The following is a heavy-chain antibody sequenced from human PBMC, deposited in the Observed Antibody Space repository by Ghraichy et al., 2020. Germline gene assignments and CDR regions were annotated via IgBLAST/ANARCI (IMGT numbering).Heavy chain of an antibody. CDR1: GFTFSSYS. CDR3: ASYTAHFDY. V-gene: IGHV3-48*02. D-gene: IGHD5-18*01. J-gene: IGHJ4*02. CDR2: ISSSSSTI. Sequence: LSLTCAASGFTFSSYSMNWVRQAPGKGLEWVSYISSSSSTIYYADSVKGRFTISRDNAKNSLYLQMNSLRDEDTAVYYCASYTAHFDYWGQGTLVTVSS.